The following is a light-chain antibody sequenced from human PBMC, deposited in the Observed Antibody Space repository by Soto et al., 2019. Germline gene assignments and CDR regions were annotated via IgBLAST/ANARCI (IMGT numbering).Light chain of an antibody. CDR3: SSYTSSSTPDV. V-gene: IGLV2-14*01. Sequence: QSALTQPASVSGSPGQSITISCTGTSSDVGGYNYVSWYQQHPGKAPKLMIYEVSNRPSGVSNRFSGSKSGNTASLTISGLQAEDEADYYCSSYTSSSTPDVFGPGTKVNRP. CDR1: SSDVGGYNY. CDR2: EVS. J-gene: IGLJ1*01.